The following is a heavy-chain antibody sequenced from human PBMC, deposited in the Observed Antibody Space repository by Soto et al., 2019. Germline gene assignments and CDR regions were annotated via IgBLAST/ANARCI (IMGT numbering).Heavy chain of an antibody. CDR3: ARDLEWLRDFRDYYGMDV. D-gene: IGHD5-12*01. CDR2: INPSGSST. CDR1: GYTFTSYY. J-gene: IGHJ6*02. Sequence: ASVKVSCKASGYTFTSYYMHWVRQAPGQGLEWMGIINPSGSSTTYAQKFQGRVTMTRDTSTSTVYMELSSLRSEDTAVYYCARDLEWLRDFRDYYGMDVWGQGTTVTVSS. V-gene: IGHV1-46*01.